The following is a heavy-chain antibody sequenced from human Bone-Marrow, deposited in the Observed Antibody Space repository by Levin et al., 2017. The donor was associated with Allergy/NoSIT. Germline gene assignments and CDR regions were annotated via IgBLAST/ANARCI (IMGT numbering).Heavy chain of an antibody. Sequence: ASVKVSCKASGYTFTSYYMHWVRQAPGQGLEWMGIINPSGGSTSYAQKFQGRVTMTRDTSTSTVYMELSSLRSEDTAVYYCARDWTNCSGGSCHSPWGQGTLVTVSS. CDR3: ARDWTNCSGGSCHSP. D-gene: IGHD2-15*01. J-gene: IGHJ5*02. CDR2: INPSGGST. V-gene: IGHV1-46*01. CDR1: GYTFTSYY.